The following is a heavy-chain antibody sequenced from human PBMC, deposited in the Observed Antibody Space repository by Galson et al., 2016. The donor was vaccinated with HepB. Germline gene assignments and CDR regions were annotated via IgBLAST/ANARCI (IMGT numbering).Heavy chain of an antibody. D-gene: IGHD5-12*01. CDR1: GDSVSRNTAA. J-gene: IGHJ4*02. Sequence: CAISGDSVSRNTAAWNRIRQSPSRGLEWLGRTYYRSKWSSDYVVSMKGRITINADTSMNQFSLQLNSVTPEDTAVYYCASGTGAYVQWGQGTLVTVSS. V-gene: IGHV6-1*01. CDR3: ASGTGAYVQ. CDR2: TYYRSKWSS.